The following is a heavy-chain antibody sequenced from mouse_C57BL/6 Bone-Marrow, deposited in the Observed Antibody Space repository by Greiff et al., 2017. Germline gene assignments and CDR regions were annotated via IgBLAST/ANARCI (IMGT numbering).Heavy chain of an antibody. CDR1: GFSLTSYG. D-gene: IGHD1-1*01. CDR2: IWRGGST. V-gene: IGHV2-5*01. CDR3: APHYYGSSYWYFDV. J-gene: IGHJ1*03. Sequence: QVQLQQSGPGLVQPSQSLSITCTVSGFSLTSYGVHWVRQSPGKGLEWLGVIWRGGSTDYNAAFMSRLSITKDNSKSQVFFKMNSLQADDTAIYYCAPHYYGSSYWYFDVWGTGTTVTVSS.